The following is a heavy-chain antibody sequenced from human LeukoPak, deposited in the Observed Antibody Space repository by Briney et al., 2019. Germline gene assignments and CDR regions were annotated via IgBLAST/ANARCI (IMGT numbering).Heavy chain of an antibody. CDR3: AKSYSSSWYNAYFDY. V-gene: IGHV3-74*01. Sequence: GGSLRLSCAASGFTLSSYWMHWVRQVPGKGLVWVSRIKSDGSDTRYADSVKGRFTISRDNSKNTLYLQMNSLRAEDTAVYYCAKSYSSSWYNAYFDYWGQGTLVTVSS. D-gene: IGHD6-13*01. CDR2: IKSDGSDT. J-gene: IGHJ4*02. CDR1: GFTLSSYW.